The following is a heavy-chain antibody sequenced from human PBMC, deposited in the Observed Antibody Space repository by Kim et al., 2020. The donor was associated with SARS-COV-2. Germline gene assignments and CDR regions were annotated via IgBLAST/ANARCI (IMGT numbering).Heavy chain of an antibody. D-gene: IGHD3-22*01. J-gene: IGHJ4*02. CDR3: AGDYYDSSGPSVYYFDY. Sequence: SETLSLTCTVSGGSISSSSYYWGWIRQPPGKGLEWIGSIYYSGSTYYNPSLKSRVTISVDTSKNQFSLKLSSVTAADTAVYYCAGDYYDSSGPSVYYFDYWGQGTLVTFSS. CDR1: GGSISSSSYY. CDR2: IYYSGST. V-gene: IGHV4-39*07.